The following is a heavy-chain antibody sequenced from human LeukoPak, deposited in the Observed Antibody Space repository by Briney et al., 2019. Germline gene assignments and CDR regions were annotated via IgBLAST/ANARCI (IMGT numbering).Heavy chain of an antibody. V-gene: IGHV4-34*01. D-gene: IGHD5-24*01. CDR2: INHSGST. CDR3: ARSRWLQYHDY. Sequence: PSETLSLTCAVYGGSFSGYYWSWLRQPPGKGLEWIGEINHSGSTNYNPSLKSRVTISVDTSKNQFSLKLSSVTAADTAVYYCARSRWLQYHDYWGQGTLVTVSS. CDR1: GGSFSGYY. J-gene: IGHJ4*02.